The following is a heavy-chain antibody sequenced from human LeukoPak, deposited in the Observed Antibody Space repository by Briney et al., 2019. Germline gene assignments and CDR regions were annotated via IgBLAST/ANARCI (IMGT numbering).Heavy chain of an antibody. CDR3: ARGYFLEGGY. Sequence: PGGSLRLSCAASGFTFSSYTMSWVRQAPGKGLEWVSSISSSSSYIYYADSVKGRFTISRDNAKNSLYLQMNSLRAEDTAVYYCARGYFLEGGYWGQGTLVTVSS. D-gene: IGHD1-1*01. V-gene: IGHV3-21*01. J-gene: IGHJ4*02. CDR2: ISSSSSYI. CDR1: GFTFSSYT.